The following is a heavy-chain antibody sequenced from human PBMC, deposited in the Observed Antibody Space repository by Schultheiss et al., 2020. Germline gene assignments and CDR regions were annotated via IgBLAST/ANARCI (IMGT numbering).Heavy chain of an antibody. V-gene: IGHV3-30*03. J-gene: IGHJ4*02. CDR1: GFTFSSYG. CDR2: ISYDGSNK. D-gene: IGHD6-19*01. Sequence: GGSLRLSCAASGFTFSSYGMHWVRQAPGKGLEWVAVISYDGSNKYYADSVKGRFTISRDNSKNTLYLQMNSLRAEDTAVYYCARDEGGIAVAGTQSFDYWGQGTLVTVSS. CDR3: ARDEGGIAVAGTQSFDY.